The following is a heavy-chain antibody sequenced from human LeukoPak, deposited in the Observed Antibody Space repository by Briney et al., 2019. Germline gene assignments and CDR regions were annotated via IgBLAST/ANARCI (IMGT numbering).Heavy chain of an antibody. CDR3: ARAKGYYYGSGSYLGMDV. J-gene: IGHJ6*04. D-gene: IGHD3-10*01. CDR2: INAGSGNT. CDR1: GYTFTSYA. V-gene: IGHV1-3*01. Sequence: RASVKVSCTASGYTFTSYAMHWVRQAPGQRLEWMGWINAGSGNTKYSQKFQGRVTITRDTSASTAYMELSSLRSEDTAVYYCARAKGYYYGSGSYLGMDVWGKGTTVTVSS.